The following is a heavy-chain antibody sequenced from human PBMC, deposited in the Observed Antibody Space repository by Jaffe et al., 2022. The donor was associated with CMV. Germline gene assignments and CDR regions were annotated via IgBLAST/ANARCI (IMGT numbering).Heavy chain of an antibody. CDR1: GFTFSSYG. V-gene: IGHV3-33*01. CDR2: IWYDGSDK. J-gene: IGHJ4*02. CDR3: ARDVDTASFYFDY. D-gene: IGHD5-18*01. Sequence: QVQLVESGGGVVQPGRSLRLSCAASGFTFSSYGMHWVRQAPGKGLEWVAVIWYDGSDKYYAESVKGRFTISRDNSKNTLYLQMNSLRGEDTAVYYCARDVDTASFYFDYWGQGALVTVSS.